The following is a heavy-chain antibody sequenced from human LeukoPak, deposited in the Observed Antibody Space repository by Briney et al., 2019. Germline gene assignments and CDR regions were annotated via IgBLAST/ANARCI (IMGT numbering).Heavy chain of an antibody. Sequence: GGSLRLSCAASGFTFSGSAMHWVRQASGKGLEWVGHIRSKANSYATAYAASVKGRFTISRDDSKNTTYLQMNSLKTEDTAVYYCTSRPLLSYYGSGRTRSDYWGQGTLVTVSS. J-gene: IGHJ4*02. CDR2: IRSKANSYAT. D-gene: IGHD3-10*01. CDR3: TSRPLLSYYGSGRTRSDY. CDR1: GFTFSGSA. V-gene: IGHV3-73*01.